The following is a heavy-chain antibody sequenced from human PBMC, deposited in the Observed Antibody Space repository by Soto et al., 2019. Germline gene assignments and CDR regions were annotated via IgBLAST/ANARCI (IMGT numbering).Heavy chain of an antibody. CDR2: ISAKNGNT. J-gene: IGHJ4*02. CDR1: GYIFSDYG. V-gene: IGHV1-18*01. CDR3: AREPPETPPDY. Sequence: ASVKVSCKTSGYIFSDYGISWVRQAPGQGLEWMGWISAKNGNTNFAQKFRGRVTMITDTSTNTVYMELRNLRLDDTAVYYCAREPPETPPDYWGQGTLVTVSS.